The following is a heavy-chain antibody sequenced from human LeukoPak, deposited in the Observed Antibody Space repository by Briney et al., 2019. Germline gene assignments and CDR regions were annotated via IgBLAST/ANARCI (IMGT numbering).Heavy chain of an antibody. CDR3: ARDRGYSYGYWDAFDI. Sequence: SETLSLTCAVYGGSFSGYYWSWIRQPPGKGLEWIGEINHSGSTNYNPSLKSRVTISVDTSKNQFSLKLGSVTAADTAVYYCARDRGYSYGYWDAFDIWGQGTMVTVSS. D-gene: IGHD5-18*01. CDR2: INHSGST. J-gene: IGHJ3*02. V-gene: IGHV4-34*01. CDR1: GGSFSGYY.